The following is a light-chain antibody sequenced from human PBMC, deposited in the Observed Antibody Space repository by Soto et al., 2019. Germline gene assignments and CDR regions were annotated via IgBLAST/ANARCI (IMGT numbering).Light chain of an antibody. CDR2: AAS. V-gene: IGKV1-39*01. Sequence: DIQMTQSPSSLSASVGDRVTITCRASQRIGTYLNWYQQKPGRAPNLLVYAASTLQNGIPSRFSGSGSGTDFTLTISNLQPEDSATYYCQQSYITLAWTFGQGTKVQVK. CDR1: QRIGTY. CDR3: QQSYITLAWT. J-gene: IGKJ1*01.